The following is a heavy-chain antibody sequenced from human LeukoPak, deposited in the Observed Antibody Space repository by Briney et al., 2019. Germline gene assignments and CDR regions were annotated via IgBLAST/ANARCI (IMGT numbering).Heavy chain of an antibody. V-gene: IGHV1-69*13. CDR1: GGTFSSYA. CDR3: ARARYGDYVPFDY. CDR2: IIPIFGTA. D-gene: IGHD4-17*01. J-gene: IGHJ4*02. Sequence: GASVKVSCEASGGTFSSYAISWVRQAPGQGLEWMGGIIPIFGTANYAQKFQGRVTITADESTSTAYMELSSLRSEDTAVYYCARARYGDYVPFDYWGQGTLVTVSS.